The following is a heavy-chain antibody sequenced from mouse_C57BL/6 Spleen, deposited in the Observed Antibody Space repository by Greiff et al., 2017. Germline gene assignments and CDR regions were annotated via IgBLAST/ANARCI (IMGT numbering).Heavy chain of an antibody. Sequence: VKVVESGAELVRPGTSVKVSCKASGYAFTNYLIEWVKQRPGQGLEWIGVINPGSGGTNYNEKFKGKATLTADKSSSTAYMQLSSLTSEDSAVYFCARFPGDWGQGTLVTVSA. CDR2: INPGSGGT. V-gene: IGHV1-54*01. CDR3: ARFPGD. J-gene: IGHJ3*01. CDR1: GYAFTNYL.